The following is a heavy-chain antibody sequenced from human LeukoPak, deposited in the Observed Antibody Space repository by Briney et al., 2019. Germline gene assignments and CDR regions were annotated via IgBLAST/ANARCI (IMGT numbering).Heavy chain of an antibody. J-gene: IGHJ5*02. CDR3: AKGGYCSSTSCYVDWFDP. CDR1: GFTFSSYV. CDR2: ISGGGGST. D-gene: IGHD2-2*01. V-gene: IGHV3-23*01. Sequence: PGGSLRLSCAASGFTFSSYVMNWVRQAPGKGLEWVSVISGGGGSTYYADSVKGRFTISRDNSKNTLFLQMNSLRAEDTAVYYCAKGGYCSSTSCYVDWFDPWGQGTLVTVSS.